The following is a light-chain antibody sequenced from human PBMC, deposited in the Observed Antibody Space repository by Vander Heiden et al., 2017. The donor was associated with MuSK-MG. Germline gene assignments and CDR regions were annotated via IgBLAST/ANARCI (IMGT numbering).Light chain of an antibody. J-gene: IGKJ4*01. V-gene: IGKV3-11*01. CDR2: DAS. Sequence: EIVLTQSPATLSLSPGETATLSCRASQSVSTYLAWYQQKPGQAPRLLIYDASNRATGIPARFSGYGSGTDFTLTISSLEPDDFAVYYCQHRSNWPLTFGGGTKVEIK. CDR1: QSVSTY. CDR3: QHRSNWPLT.